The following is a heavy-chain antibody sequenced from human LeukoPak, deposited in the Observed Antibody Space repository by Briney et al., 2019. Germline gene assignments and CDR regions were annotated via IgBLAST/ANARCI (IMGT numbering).Heavy chain of an antibody. V-gene: IGHV3-53*01. CDR2: IYSGGST. Sequence: GGSLRLSCAASGFTVSSNYMSWVRQAPGKGLEWVSVIYSGGSTYYADSVKGRFTISRDNSKNTLYLQMNSLRAEDTVVYYCARDLYSSSWFDYWGQGTLVTVSS. CDR1: GFTVSSNY. CDR3: ARDLYSSSWFDY. D-gene: IGHD6-13*01. J-gene: IGHJ4*02.